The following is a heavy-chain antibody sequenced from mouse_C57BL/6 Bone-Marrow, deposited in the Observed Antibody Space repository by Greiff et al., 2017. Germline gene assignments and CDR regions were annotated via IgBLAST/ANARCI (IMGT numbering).Heavy chain of an antibody. Sequence: QVQLQQSGPELVKPGASVKISCKASGYAFSSSWMNWVKQRPGQGLEWIGRIYPGDGDTNYNGKFKGKATLTADKSSSTAYMQLSSLTSEDSAVYFGERSGVYYYGSSYFDYWGQGTTLTVSS. J-gene: IGHJ2*01. CDR3: ERSGVYYYGSSYFDY. CDR1: GYAFSSSW. D-gene: IGHD1-1*01. V-gene: IGHV1-82*01. CDR2: IYPGDGDT.